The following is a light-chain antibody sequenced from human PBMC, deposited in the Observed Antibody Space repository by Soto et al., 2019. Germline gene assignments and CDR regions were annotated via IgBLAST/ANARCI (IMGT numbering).Light chain of an antibody. J-gene: IGKJ5*01. CDR1: QNINSW. CDR3: QQYNSYPIT. V-gene: IGKV1-5*03. Sequence: DIHMTQSPSTLSASLGDRVTITCRASQNINSWLAWYQQKPGKAPKLLIYEASSLEKGVPARFGGSGSGTEFTLTISSLQPDDFATYYCQQYNSYPITFGQGTRLEIK. CDR2: EAS.